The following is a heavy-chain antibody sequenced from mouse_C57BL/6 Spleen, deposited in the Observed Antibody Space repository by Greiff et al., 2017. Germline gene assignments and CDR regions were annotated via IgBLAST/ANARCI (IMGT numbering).Heavy chain of an antibody. CDR1: GYAFSSSW. D-gene: IGHD2-3*01. Sequence: QVQLKESGPELVKPGASVKISCKASGYAFSSSWMNWVKQRPGKGLEWIGRIYPGDGDTNYNGKFKGKATLTADKSSSTAYMQLSSLTSEDSAVXFCARDGKGPFAYWGQGTLVTVSA. CDR3: ARDGKGPFAY. CDR2: IYPGDGDT. J-gene: IGHJ3*01. V-gene: IGHV1-82*01.